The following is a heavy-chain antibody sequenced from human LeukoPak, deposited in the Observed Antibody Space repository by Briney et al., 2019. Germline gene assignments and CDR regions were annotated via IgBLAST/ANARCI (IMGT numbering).Heavy chain of an antibody. V-gene: IGHV4-34*01. CDR1: GGSFSGYY. Sequence: SETLSLTCAVYGGSFSGYYWSWIRQPPGKGLEWIGEINHSGSTNYNPSLKSRVTISVDTFKNQFSLKLSSVTAADTAVYYCARRHGGMITFGGVIVFDYWGQGTLVTVSS. CDR2: INHSGST. D-gene: IGHD3-16*02. J-gene: IGHJ4*02. CDR3: ARRHGGMITFGGVIVFDY.